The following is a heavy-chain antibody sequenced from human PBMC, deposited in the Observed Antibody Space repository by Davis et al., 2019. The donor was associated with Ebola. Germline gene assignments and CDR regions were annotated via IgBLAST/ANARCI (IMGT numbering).Heavy chain of an antibody. CDR1: GFTFSDYY. CDR3: ARDESTLLVATEPLDF. J-gene: IGHJ3*01. CDR2: ISPTGLTI. D-gene: IGHD5-12*01. V-gene: IGHV3-11*01. Sequence: GESLKISCEASGFTFSDYYMSWIRQAPGKGLEWLSYISPTGLTISYADSVKGRFTISRDNAKNSVYLQMDSLRAEDTAVYYCARDESTLLVATEPLDFWGQGTLVTVSS.